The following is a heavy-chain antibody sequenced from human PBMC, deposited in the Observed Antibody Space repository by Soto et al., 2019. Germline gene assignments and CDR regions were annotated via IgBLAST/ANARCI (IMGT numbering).Heavy chain of an antibody. D-gene: IGHD5-12*01. Sequence: PSETLSLTCTVSGGAFSTHWWSWVRQSPGKGLEWIGYVNDSGSTNYNPSLKSRVIISMDTSKNQFSLRLNSVTAADTAAYYCARSAGYNFDYWGPVNLVTVSS. CDR1: GGAFSTHW. CDR3: ARSAGYNFDY. CDR2: VNDSGST. V-gene: IGHV4-59*11. J-gene: IGHJ4*02.